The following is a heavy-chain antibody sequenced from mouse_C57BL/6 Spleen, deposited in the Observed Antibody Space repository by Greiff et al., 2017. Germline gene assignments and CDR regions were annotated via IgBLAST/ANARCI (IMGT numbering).Heavy chain of an antibody. CDR2: IRLKSDNYAT. V-gene: IGHV6-3*01. J-gene: IGHJ1*03. CDR1: GFTFSNYW. D-gene: IGHD1-1*01. Sequence: EVKLVESGGGLVQPGGSMKLSCVASGFTFSNYWMNWVRQSPEKGLEWVAQIRLKSDNYATHYAESVKGRFTISRDDSKSSVYLQMNNLRAEDTGIYYCTGEGLITSVKDVWGTGTTVTVAS. CDR3: TGEGLITSVKDV.